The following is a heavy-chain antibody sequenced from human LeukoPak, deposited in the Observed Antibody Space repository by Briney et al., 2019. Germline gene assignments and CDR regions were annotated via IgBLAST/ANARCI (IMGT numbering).Heavy chain of an antibody. V-gene: IGHV3-7*01. J-gene: IGHJ6*02. CDR3: ATYDNWVAGDV. D-gene: IGHD1-1*01. CDR1: EFMFSDYW. CDR2: INKDGSEE. Sequence: GGSLRLSCAASEFMFSDYWMSWVRQAPGKRPEWVASINKDGSEEYYADSVKGRFTVSRDNAKNSLFLQMNNLRIEDTAIYYCATYDNWVAGDVWGQGTTVSVSS.